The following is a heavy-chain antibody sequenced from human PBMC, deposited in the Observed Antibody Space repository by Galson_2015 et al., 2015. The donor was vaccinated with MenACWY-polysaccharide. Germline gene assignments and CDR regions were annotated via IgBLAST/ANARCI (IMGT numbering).Heavy chain of an antibody. CDR1: GFTFSSYW. CDR2: INSDGSGT. Sequence: SLRLSCAASGFTFSSYWIYWVRQAPGRGLVWVSRINSDGSGTSYADSVKGRFTISRDNAKNTLYLQMNSLTAEDTAVYYCARSGRWSGPNYYGMDVWGQGTTVTVSS. D-gene: IGHD3-3*01. J-gene: IGHJ6*02. CDR3: ARSGRWSGPNYYGMDV. V-gene: IGHV3-74*01.